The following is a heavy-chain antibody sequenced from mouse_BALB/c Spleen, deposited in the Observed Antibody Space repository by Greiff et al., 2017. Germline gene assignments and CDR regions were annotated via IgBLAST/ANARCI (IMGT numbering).Heavy chain of an antibody. V-gene: IGHV5-6-4*01. J-gene: IGHJ1*01. CDR2: ISSGGSYT. Sequence: EVQGVESGGGLVKPGGSLKLSCAASGFTFSSYTMSWVRQTPEKRLEWVATISSGGSYTYYPDSVKGRFTISRDNAKNTLYLQMSSLKSEDTAMYYCTRDRDYYGSGYFDVWGAGTTVTVSS. CDR3: TRDRDYYGSGYFDV. D-gene: IGHD1-1*01. CDR1: GFTFSSYT.